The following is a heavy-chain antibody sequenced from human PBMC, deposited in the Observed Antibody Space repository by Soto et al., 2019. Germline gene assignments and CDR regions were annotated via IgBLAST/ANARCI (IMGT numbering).Heavy chain of an antibody. V-gene: IGHV4-34*01. J-gene: IGHJ4*02. CDR3: ARTRTGLYFDY. CDR1: GRAFSGYY. Sequence: XXTLSLPVAVCGRAFSGYYSRWIPHPPAKALQWIAEITPSGSPNYHPSLKRRVTISVATSKNQFSRKLSYVTAAATAVDYCARTRTGLYFDYWGKGTPVTVSS. CDR2: ITPSGSP.